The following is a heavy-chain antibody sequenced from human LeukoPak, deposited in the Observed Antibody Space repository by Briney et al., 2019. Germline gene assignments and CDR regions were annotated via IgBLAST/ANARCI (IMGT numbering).Heavy chain of an antibody. J-gene: IGHJ4*02. CDR3: ARESVRSGDAPEYFDY. D-gene: IGHD2-21*02. CDR1: GGTFSSYA. Sequence: ASVKVSCKASGGTFSSYAISWVRQAPGQGLEWMGGIIPIFGTANYAQKFQGRVTITADESTSTAYMELSSLRSEDTAVYYCARESVRSGDAPEYFDYWGQGTLVTVSS. CDR2: IIPIFGTA. V-gene: IGHV1-69*13.